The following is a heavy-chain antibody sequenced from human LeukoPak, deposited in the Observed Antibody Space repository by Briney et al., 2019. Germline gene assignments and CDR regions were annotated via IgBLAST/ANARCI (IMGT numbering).Heavy chain of an antibody. CDR1: GFTFSSYG. J-gene: IGHJ4*02. Sequence: GGSLRLSCAASGFTFSSYGMHWVRQAPGKGLEWVAVTWYDGSNKYYADSVKGRFTISRDNSKNTLYLQMNSLRAEDTAVYYCARDPVDWDINYFDYWGQGTLVTVSS. D-gene: IGHD1/OR15-1a*01. CDR2: TWYDGSNK. CDR3: ARDPVDWDINYFDY. V-gene: IGHV3-30*19.